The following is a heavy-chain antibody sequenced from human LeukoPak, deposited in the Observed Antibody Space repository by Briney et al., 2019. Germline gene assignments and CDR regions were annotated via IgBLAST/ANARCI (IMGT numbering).Heavy chain of an antibody. CDR3: AKDRSYDFWSGYSGVGDY. V-gene: IGHV3-23*01. J-gene: IGHJ4*02. CDR1: GFTFSSYA. Sequence: GGSLRLSCAASGFTFSSYAMNWVRQAPGKGLEWVSAFSGSGSSTYYADSVKGRFTISRDNSKNTQYLQMNSLRAEDTAVYYCAKDRSYDFWSGYSGVGDYWGQGTLVTVSS. D-gene: IGHD3-3*01. CDR2: FSGSGSST.